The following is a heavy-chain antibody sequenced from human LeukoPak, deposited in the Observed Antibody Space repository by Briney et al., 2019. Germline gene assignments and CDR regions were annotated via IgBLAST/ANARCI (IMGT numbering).Heavy chain of an antibody. CDR2: IIPIFGTA. J-gene: IGHJ6*04. CDR3: ARASGSRDYYGMDV. CDR1: VGTFSSYA. V-gene: IGHV1-69*06. D-gene: IGHD3-10*01. Sequence: ASVKVSCKASVGTFSSYAISWVRHTPGQGLEWMGGIIPIFGTANYAQKFQGRVTITADKSTSTAYMELSSLRSEDTAVYYCARASGSRDYYGMDVWGKGTTVTVSS.